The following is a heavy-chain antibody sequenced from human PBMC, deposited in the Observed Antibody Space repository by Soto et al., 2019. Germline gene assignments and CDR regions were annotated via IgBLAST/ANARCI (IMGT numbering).Heavy chain of an antibody. CDR3: ARGSVLWFGEIVDY. J-gene: IGHJ4*02. CDR2: IYYSGST. Sequence: QVQLQESGPGLVKPSQTLSLTCTVSGGSISSGGYYWSWIRQHPGKGLEWIGYIYYSGSTYYNPSLKIRVTISVDTSKNQFSLKLSSVTAADTAVYYCARGSVLWFGEIVDYWGQGTLVTVSS. CDR1: GGSISSGGYY. V-gene: IGHV4-31*03. D-gene: IGHD3-10*01.